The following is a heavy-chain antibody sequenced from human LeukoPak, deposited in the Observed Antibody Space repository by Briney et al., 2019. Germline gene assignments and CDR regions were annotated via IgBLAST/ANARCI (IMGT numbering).Heavy chain of an antibody. Sequence: GGSLRLSCAASGFTVSSNYMTWVRQAPGKGLEWVSHIYSGGSTYYADSVKGRFTISRDNAKNSLYLQMNSLRAEDTAVYYCARSIAAAGTVDYWGQGTLVTVSS. D-gene: IGHD6-13*01. CDR3: ARSIAAAGTVDY. J-gene: IGHJ4*02. CDR1: GFTVSSNY. V-gene: IGHV3-53*01. CDR2: IYSGGST.